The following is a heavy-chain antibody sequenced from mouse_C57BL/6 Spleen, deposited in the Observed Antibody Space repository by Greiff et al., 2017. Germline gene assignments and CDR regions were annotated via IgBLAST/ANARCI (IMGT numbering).Heavy chain of an antibody. CDR1: GYTFTSYT. CDR2: INPSSGYT. V-gene: IGHV1-4*01. D-gene: IGHD2-1*01. CDR3: AREGYGNYGVDY. J-gene: IGHJ2*01. Sequence: QVQLQQSGAELARPGASVKMSCKASGYTFTSYTMHWVKQRPGQGLEWIGYINPSSGYTKYNQKFKDKATLTADKSSSTAYMQLSSLTSEDSAVYYCAREGYGNYGVDYWGQGTTLTVSS.